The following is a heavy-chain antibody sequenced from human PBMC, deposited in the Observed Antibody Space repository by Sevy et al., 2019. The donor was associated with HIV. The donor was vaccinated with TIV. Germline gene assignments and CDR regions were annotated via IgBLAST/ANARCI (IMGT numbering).Heavy chain of an antibody. CDR3: ARDYDFWSGSTHLLY. J-gene: IGHJ4*02. CDR1: GYTFTAYY. Sequence: ASVKVSCKASGYTFTAYYLHCVRQAPGQGLEWMGWINPNSDGTNYAQKFQDRVTMTTDTSLTTAYMELHRLTSDDTAVYYCARDYDFWSGSTHLLYWGQGTLVTVSS. CDR2: INPNSDGT. D-gene: IGHD3-3*01. V-gene: IGHV1-2*02.